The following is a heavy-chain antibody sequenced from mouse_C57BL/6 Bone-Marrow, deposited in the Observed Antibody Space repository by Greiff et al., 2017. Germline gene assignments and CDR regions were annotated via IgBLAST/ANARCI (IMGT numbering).Heavy chain of an antibody. V-gene: IGHV1-81*01. J-gene: IGHJ1*03. CDR2: IYPRSGNT. D-gene: IGHD1-1*01. Sequence: VKLMESGAELARPGASVKLSCKASGYTFTGYGISWVKQRTGQGLEWIGEIYPRSGNTYYNEKFKGKATLTADKSSSTAYMELRSLTSEDSAVYFCASSYGYWYFDVWGTGTTVTVSS. CDR1: GYTFTGYG. CDR3: ASSYGYWYFDV.